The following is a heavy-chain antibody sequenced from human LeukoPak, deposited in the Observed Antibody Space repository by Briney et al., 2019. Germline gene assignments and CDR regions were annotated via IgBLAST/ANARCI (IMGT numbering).Heavy chain of an antibody. D-gene: IGHD1-26*01. CDR3: AKPTRGSGSFLIDY. J-gene: IGHJ4*02. CDR1: GFTFSNYG. Sequence: GGSLRLXCAASGFTFSNYGMHWVRQAPGKGLEWVAVIWYDDKYYVDSVKGRFTISRDNSKKTLYLQMNSLRAEDTAVYYCAKPTRGSGSFLIDYWGQGTLVTVSS. V-gene: IGHV3-33*06. CDR2: IWYDDK.